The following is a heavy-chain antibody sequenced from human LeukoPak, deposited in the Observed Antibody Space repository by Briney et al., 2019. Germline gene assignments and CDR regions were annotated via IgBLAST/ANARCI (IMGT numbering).Heavy chain of an antibody. J-gene: IGHJ4*02. CDR1: GFTFSNYN. D-gene: IGHD7-27*01. Sequence: GGSLRLSCAASGFTFSNYNMNWVRRAPGKGLEWVSYITLSSTTKYYADSVKGRFTISRDNSKNTLYLQMNSLRAEDTAVYYCAKDRNLGYWGQGTLVTVSS. V-gene: IGHV3-48*01. CDR3: AKDRNLGY. CDR2: ITLSSTTK.